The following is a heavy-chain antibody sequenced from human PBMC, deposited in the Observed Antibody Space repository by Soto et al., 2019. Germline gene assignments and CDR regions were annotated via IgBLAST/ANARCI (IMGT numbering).Heavy chain of an antibody. CDR3: ARATSYCTNGVCYHSPFDY. CDR1: GGTFSSYA. CDR2: IIPIFGTA. Sequence: SVKVSCKASGGTFSSYAISWVRQAPGQGLEWMGGIIPIFGTANYAQKFQGRVTITADESTSTAYMELSSLRSEDTAVYYCARATSYCTNGVCYHSPFDYWGQGTLVTVSS. J-gene: IGHJ4*02. V-gene: IGHV1-69*13. D-gene: IGHD2-8*01.